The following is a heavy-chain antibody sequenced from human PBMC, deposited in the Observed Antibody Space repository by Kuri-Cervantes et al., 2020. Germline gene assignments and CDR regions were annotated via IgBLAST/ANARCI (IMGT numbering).Heavy chain of an antibody. CDR1: GFTFSSYG. D-gene: IGHD5-18*01. Sequence: GESLKISCAASGFTFSSYGMHWVRQAPGKGLEWVAVISYDGSNKYYADSVKGRFTISRDNSKNTLYLQMNSLRSEDTAVYYCARAAAARTAMVTWFDYWGQGTLVTVSS. J-gene: IGHJ4*02. CDR3: ARAAAARTAMVTWFDY. CDR2: ISYDGSNK. V-gene: IGHV3-30*03.